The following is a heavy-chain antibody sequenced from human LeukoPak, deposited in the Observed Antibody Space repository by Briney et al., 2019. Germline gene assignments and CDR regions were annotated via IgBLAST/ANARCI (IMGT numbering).Heavy chain of an antibody. CDR1: GFTFSSYS. D-gene: IGHD1-1*01. V-gene: IGHV3-48*04. Sequence: GGSLRLSCAASGFTFSSYSMNWVRQAPGKGLEWVSYISSSSSTIYYADSVKGRFTISRDNAKNSLYLQMNSLRAEDTAVYYCARVTRSFWAGHGTNDYWGQGTLVTVSS. J-gene: IGHJ4*02. CDR3: ARVTRSFWAGHGTNDY. CDR2: ISSSSSTI.